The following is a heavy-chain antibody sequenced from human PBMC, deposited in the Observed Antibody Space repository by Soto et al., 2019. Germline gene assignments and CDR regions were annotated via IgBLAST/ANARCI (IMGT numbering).Heavy chain of an antibody. D-gene: IGHD1-26*01. CDR3: AREGIVGAVAAFDY. CDR2: INPNGGSA. J-gene: IGHJ4*02. CDR1: GYTFTTYY. V-gene: IGHV1-46*01. Sequence: ASVKVSCKTSGYTFTTYYIHWVRQAPGQGLEWMGMINPNGGSANYEQKFQGRVTLTRDTSTRTVYMELSSLISEDTAVYYCAREGIVGAVAAFDYWGQGTLVTVSS.